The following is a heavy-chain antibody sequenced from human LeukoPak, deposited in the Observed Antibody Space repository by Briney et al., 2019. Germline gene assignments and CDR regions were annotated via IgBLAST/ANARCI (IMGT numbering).Heavy chain of an antibody. CDR2: ITNNAGKT. V-gene: IGHV3-23*01. CDR1: GFGVGSRA. CDR3: AKDHSSEGWPTFVH. J-gene: IGHJ4*02. D-gene: IGHD3-22*01. Sequence: GGSLRLPCAASGFGVGSRAMSWVRQAPGKGLEWLSSITNNAGKTYYADSVKGRFTITRDASRNMVFLRMNSLRADDTALYYRAKDHSSEGWPTFVHWGQGTLVTVSS.